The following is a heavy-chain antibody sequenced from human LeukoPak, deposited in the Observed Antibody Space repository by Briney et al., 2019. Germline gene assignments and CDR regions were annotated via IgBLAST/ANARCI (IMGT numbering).Heavy chain of an antibody. CDR3: ASSIAAQQGDAFDI. J-gene: IGHJ3*02. V-gene: IGHV4-59*01. CDR1: GGSISSYY. Sequence: SETLSLTCTVSGGSISSYYWSWIRQPPGKGLEWIGYIYYSGSTNYNPSLKSRVTISVDTSKNQFSLKLSSVTAADTAVYYCASSIAAQQGDAFDIWGQGTMVTVSP. D-gene: IGHD6-6*01. CDR2: IYYSGST.